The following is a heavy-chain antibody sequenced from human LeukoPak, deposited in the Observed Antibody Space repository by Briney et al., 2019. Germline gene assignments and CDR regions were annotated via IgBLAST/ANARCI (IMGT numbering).Heavy chain of an antibody. D-gene: IGHD3-10*01. Sequence: TGGSLRLSCAASGFTFSDYWMTWVRQAPGKGLEWVANIKGDGSEKYYVDSVKGRFTISRDNAKNSLYLQMNSLRAEDTAVYYCARDHELSYYYGSGSYYNLGAFDIWGQGTMVTVSS. J-gene: IGHJ3*02. CDR2: IKGDGSEK. CDR1: GFTFSDYW. V-gene: IGHV3-7*01. CDR3: ARDHELSYYYGSGSYYNLGAFDI.